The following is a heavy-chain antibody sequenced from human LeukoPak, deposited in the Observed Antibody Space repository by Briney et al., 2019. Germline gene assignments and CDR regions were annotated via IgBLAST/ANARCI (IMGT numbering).Heavy chain of an antibody. CDR3: ATSDYYDSSGYGPEG. D-gene: IGHD3-22*01. Sequence: GASVKVXCKVSGYTLTELSMHWVRQAPGKGLXXMXGFDPEDGETIYAQKFQGRVTMTEDTSTDTAYMELSSLRSEDTAVYYCATSDYYDSSGYGPEGWGQGTLVTVSS. J-gene: IGHJ4*02. CDR2: FDPEDGET. V-gene: IGHV1-24*01. CDR1: GYTLTELS.